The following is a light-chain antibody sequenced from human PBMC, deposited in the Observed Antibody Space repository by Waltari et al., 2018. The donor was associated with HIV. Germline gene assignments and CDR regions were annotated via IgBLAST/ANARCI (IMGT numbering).Light chain of an antibody. CDR3: QAWDRNTVV. J-gene: IGLJ3*02. V-gene: IGLV3-1*01. CDR1: VLWDKE. Sequence: SYDLTQSPSLSVSPGQPARLPSPGGVLWDKEVCWYHQKSGQSPVLVMYEDNKRPSGIPERFSGSKSGNTATLTISGTQAMDEADYYCQAWDRNTVVFGGGTKLTVL. CDR2: EDN.